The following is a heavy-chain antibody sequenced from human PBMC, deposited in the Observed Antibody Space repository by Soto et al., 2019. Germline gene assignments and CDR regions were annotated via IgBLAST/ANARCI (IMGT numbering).Heavy chain of an antibody. J-gene: IGHJ3*02. V-gene: IGHV5-51*01. D-gene: IGHD1-26*01. CDR3: ARPWAVGATDALDI. CDR2: IYPGDSDT. Sequence: GESLKISCRGSGYSFSTYWIAWVRQMPGKGLEWMGIIYPGDSDTRYSPSFQGQVTISADKSISTAYLQWISLSASDTAMYYCARPWAVGATDALDICGLGTMVSVSS. CDR1: GYSFSTYW.